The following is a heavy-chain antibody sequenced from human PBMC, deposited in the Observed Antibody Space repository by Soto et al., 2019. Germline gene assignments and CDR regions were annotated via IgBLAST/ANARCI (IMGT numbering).Heavy chain of an antibody. CDR2: LSGSGGST. V-gene: IGHV3-23*01. CDR3: AKPSYSSGWSFDY. Sequence: EVQLLESGGGLVQPGGSLRLSCAASGFTFSSYAMRWVRQAPGKGLEWVSALSGSGGSTYYADSVKGRFTISRDNSKNTLYLQMNSLRAEDTAVYYCAKPSYSSGWSFDYWGQGTLVTVSS. CDR1: GFTFSSYA. D-gene: IGHD6-19*01. J-gene: IGHJ4*02.